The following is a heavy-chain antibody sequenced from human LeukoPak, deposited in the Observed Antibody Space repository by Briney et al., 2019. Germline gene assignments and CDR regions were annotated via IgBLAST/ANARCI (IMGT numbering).Heavy chain of an antibody. V-gene: IGHV1-46*01. J-gene: IGHJ4*02. Sequence: ASVKVSCKASGYTFTNYYTHWVRQAPGQGLEWMGIINPSGNTTRYAQIFQDRITMTRDTSRSTVYMERSSLRSEDTAVYYCARGYSSGYRIDYWGQGTLVTVSS. CDR3: ARGYSSGYRIDY. CDR2: INPSGNTT. CDR1: GYTFTNYY. D-gene: IGHD3-22*01.